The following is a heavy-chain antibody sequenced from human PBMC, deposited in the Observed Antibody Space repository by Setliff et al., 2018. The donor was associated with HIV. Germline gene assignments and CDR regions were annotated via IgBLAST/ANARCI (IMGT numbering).Heavy chain of an antibody. CDR2: IKQDGSEK. Sequence: GGSLRLSCAASGFTFSPFWMTWVRQAPGKGLEWVDTIKQDGSEKYYVDSVKGRFTISRDNAKNSLYLQMNSLRAEDTALYYCARRGSSNFDSSRWFYYGLDVWGQGTTVTVSS. CDR1: GFTFSPFW. J-gene: IGHJ6*02. V-gene: IGHV3-7*01. CDR3: ARRGSSNFDSSRWFYYGLDV. D-gene: IGHD3-22*01.